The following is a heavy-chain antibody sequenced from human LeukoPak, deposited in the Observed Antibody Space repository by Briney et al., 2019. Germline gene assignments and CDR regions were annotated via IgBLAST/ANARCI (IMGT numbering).Heavy chain of an antibody. CDR1: GFTFDDYA. J-gene: IGHJ4*02. V-gene: IGHV3-23*01. CDR2: ISGSGGST. D-gene: IGHD3-10*01. CDR3: ASITMVRGDGDY. Sequence: PGRSLRLSCAASGFTFDDYAMPWVRQAPGKGLEWVSGISGSGGSTYYADSVKGRFTISRDNSKNTLYLQMNSLRAEDTAVYYCASITMVRGDGDYWGQGTLVTVSS.